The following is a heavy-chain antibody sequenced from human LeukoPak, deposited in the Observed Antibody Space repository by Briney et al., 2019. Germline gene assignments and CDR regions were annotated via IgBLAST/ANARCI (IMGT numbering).Heavy chain of an antibody. CDR2: INHSGST. CDR3: ARGRDILTGYYVARKYYFDY. Sequence: SETLSLTCADYGESFSGYYWSWIRQPPGKGLEWIGEINHSGSTNYNPSLKSRVTISVDTSKNQFSLKLSSVTAADTAVYYCARGRDILTGYYVARKYYFDYWGQGTLVTVSS. CDR1: GESFSGYY. J-gene: IGHJ4*02. D-gene: IGHD3-9*01. V-gene: IGHV4-34*01.